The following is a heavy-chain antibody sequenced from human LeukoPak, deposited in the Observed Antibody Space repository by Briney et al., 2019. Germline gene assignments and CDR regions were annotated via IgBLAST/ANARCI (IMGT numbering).Heavy chain of an antibody. CDR3: ARFLSGYVDAFDI. CDR1: GYSFTSYW. CDR2: INPSDSYT. Sequence: GESLRISCKASGYSFTSYWISWVRQMPGKGLEWKGRINPSDSYTTYNPSFQGHVTISTDQSINTAILQWSRLKASDTAMYYCARFLSGYVDAFDIWGQGIMVTVSS. D-gene: IGHD3-9*01. V-gene: IGHV5-10-1*01. J-gene: IGHJ3*02.